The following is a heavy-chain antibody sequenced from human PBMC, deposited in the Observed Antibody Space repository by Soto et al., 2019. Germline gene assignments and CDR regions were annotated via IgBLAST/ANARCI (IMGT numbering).Heavy chain of an antibody. J-gene: IGHJ5*02. D-gene: IGHD2-2*01. CDR1: CHTFSNHD. CDR3: ARVVPGAEAWFGP. V-gene: IGHV1-18*01. CDR2: ISLYSDGT. Sequence: GASVKVSSKTSCHTFSNHDITWVRQLTGQPLEWLGWISLYSDGTNYAQKFQGRVSMTTDTSTTTAYMELRSLRSDDPAVYYCARVVPGAEAWFGPWGQGALVTVSS.